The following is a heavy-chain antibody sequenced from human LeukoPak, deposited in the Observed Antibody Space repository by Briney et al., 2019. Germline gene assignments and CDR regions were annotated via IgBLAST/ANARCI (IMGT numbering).Heavy chain of an antibody. V-gene: IGHV3-21*01. CDR2: ISSSSSYI. D-gene: IGHD3-3*01. CDR3: ARAPESPYYDFWSGYRSFDY. CDR1: GFTFSSYS. J-gene: IGHJ4*02. Sequence: SGGSLRLSCAASGFTFSSYSMNWVRQAPGKGLECVSSISSSSSYIYYADSVKGRFTISRDNAKNSLYLQMNSLRAEDTAVYYCARAPESPYYDFWSGYRSFDYWGQGTLVTVSS.